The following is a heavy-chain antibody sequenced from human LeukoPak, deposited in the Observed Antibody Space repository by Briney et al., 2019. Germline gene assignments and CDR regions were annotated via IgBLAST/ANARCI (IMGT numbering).Heavy chain of an antibody. J-gene: IGHJ4*02. CDR2: IYHSGST. Sequence: SGTLSLTCAVSGGFISSSNWWSWVRQPPGKGLEWIGEIYHSGSTNYNPSLKSRVTISVDKSKNQFSLKLSSVTAADTAVYYCARGDYYGSGSYYFDYWGQGTLVTVSS. D-gene: IGHD3-10*01. V-gene: IGHV4-4*02. CDR1: GGFISSSNW. CDR3: ARGDYYGSGSYYFDY.